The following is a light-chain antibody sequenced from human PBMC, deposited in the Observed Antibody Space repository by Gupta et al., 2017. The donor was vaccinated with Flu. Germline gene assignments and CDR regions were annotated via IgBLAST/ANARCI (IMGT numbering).Light chain of an antibody. J-gene: IGLJ2*01. CDR3: SSYTNTNTLVV. CDR1: SSDVGDYNY. Sequence: SALPHPASVPGSPGQPPAISSPGTSSDVGDYNYVSWYQQHPGKAPKLMIFEVSNRPSGVSDRFSGSKSGNTASLTISGLQAEDEADYYCSSYTNTNTLVVFGGGTKLTVL. CDR2: EVS. V-gene: IGLV2-14*01.